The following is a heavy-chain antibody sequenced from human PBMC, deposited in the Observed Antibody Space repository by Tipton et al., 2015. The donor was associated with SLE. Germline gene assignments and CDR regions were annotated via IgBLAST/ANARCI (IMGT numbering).Heavy chain of an antibody. CDR1: GGSISSGGYS. D-gene: IGHD3-10*01. J-gene: IGHJ4*02. Sequence: TLSLTCAVSGGSISSGGYSWSWIRQPPGKGLEWIGEINHSGSTNYNPSLKSRVTISVDTSKNQFSLKLSSVTAADTAVYYCARRQLLWFREPLYYFDYWGQGTLVTVSS. CDR2: INHSGST. V-gene: IGHV4-30-2*01. CDR3: ARRQLLWFREPLYYFDY.